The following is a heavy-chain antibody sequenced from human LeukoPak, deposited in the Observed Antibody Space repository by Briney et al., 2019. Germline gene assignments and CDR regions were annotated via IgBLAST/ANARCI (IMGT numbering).Heavy chain of an antibody. CDR1: GGSIGSGYY. D-gene: IGHD2-21*02. J-gene: IGHJ4*02. Sequence: SETLSLTCTVSGGSIGSGYYWAWIRQPPGKGLEWIGSIHYGGTTHYNPSLQSRVTISADTSKNQFALDPRSVTAADTAVYYCTRDIGDFVSDFWGQGTLVTVSS. V-gene: IGHV4-39*02. CDR2: IHYGGTT. CDR3: TRDIGDFVSDF.